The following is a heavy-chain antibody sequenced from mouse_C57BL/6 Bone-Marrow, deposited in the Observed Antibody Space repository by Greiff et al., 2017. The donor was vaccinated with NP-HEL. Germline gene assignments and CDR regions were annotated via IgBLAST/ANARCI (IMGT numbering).Heavy chain of an antibody. Sequence: QVQLQQSGAELVRPGASVKLSCKASGYTFTDYYINWVKQRPGQGLEWIARIYPGSGNTYYNEKFKGKATLTAEKSSSTAYMQLSSLTSEDSAVYLCARSGGREFAYWGQGTLVTVSA. CDR1: GYTFTDYY. J-gene: IGHJ3*01. CDR3: ARSGGREFAY. V-gene: IGHV1-76*01. CDR2: IYPGSGNT. D-gene: IGHD3-2*02.